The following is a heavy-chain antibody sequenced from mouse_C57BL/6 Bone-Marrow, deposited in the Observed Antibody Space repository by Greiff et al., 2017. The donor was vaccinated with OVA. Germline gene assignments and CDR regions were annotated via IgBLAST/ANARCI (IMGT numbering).Heavy chain of an antibody. Sequence: VKLMESGPGLVAPSQSLSITCTVSGFSLTSYAISWVRQPPGKGLEWLGVIWTGGGTNYNSALKSRLSISKDNSKSQVFLKMNSLQTDDTARYYCASRGRRNLYYAMDYWGQGTSVTVSS. D-gene: IGHD1-2*01. CDR2: IWTGGGT. J-gene: IGHJ4*01. V-gene: IGHV2-9-1*01. CDR3: ASRGRRNLYYAMDY. CDR1: GFSLTSYA.